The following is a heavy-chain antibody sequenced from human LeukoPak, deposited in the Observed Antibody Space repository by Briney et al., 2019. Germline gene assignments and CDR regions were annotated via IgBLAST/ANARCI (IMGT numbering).Heavy chain of an antibody. D-gene: IGHD6-13*01. V-gene: IGHV3-21*01. CDR3: ARIAAADNSMDV. Sequence: PGGSLRLSCAASGFTFSTYTMNWVRQAPGKGLEWVSSISSGSSYIYYADSVKGRFTISRDNAKNSLYLQMNSLRAEDTAVYYCARIAAADNSMDVWGQGTTVTVSS. CDR1: GFTFSTYT. CDR2: ISSGSSYI. J-gene: IGHJ6*02.